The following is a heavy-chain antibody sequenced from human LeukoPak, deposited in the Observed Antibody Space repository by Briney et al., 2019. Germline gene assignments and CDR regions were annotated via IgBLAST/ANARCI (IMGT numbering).Heavy chain of an antibody. CDR1: GFTFSSYG. Sequence: GGSLRLSCAASGFTFSSYGMSWVRQAPGKGLEGVSTFSGRGGRTDYADSVKGRFTISRDNSQNRLYLQMNSLRAEDTAVYYCAKRFMDGNYGLGWGYYYYYGMDVWGQGTTVTVSS. CDR2: FSGRGGRT. CDR3: AKRFMDGNYGLGWGYYYYYGMDV. J-gene: IGHJ6*02. V-gene: IGHV3-23*01. D-gene: IGHD4-17*01.